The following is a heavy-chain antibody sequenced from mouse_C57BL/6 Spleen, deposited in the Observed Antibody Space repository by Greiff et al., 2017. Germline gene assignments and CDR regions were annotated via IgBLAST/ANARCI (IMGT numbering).Heavy chain of an antibody. CDR1: GFTFSSYG. D-gene: IGHD2-4*01. CDR2: ISSGGSYT. V-gene: IGHV5-6*01. CDR3: ARQRDYDDFDY. Sequence: EVKLMESGGDLVKPGGSPKLSCAASGFTFSSYGMSWVRQTPDKRLEWVATISSGGSYTYYPDSVKGRFTSSRDNAKNTLYLQMSSLKSEDTAMYYCARQRDYDDFDYWGQGTTLTVSS. J-gene: IGHJ2*01.